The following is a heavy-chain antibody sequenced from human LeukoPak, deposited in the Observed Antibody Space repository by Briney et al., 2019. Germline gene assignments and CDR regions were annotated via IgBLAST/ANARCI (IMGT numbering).Heavy chain of an antibody. CDR3: TSASR. J-gene: IGHJ3*01. Sequence: PGGSLRLSCAASGLTFSTSEIHWVRQTPGKGLEWLSYSSSDGTTVYYADSVKGRFTISRDNAKNSLYLQMNSLSGEDTAVYYCTSASRWGQGTLVTVSS. CDR2: SSSDGTTV. V-gene: IGHV3-48*03. CDR1: GLTFSTSE.